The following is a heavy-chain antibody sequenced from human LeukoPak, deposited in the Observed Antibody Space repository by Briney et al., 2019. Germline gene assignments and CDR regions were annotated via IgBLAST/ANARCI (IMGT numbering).Heavy chain of an antibody. CDR2: INYSGST. CDR1: GGSISSSSYY. Sequence: SETLSLTCTVSGGSISSSSYYWGWIRQPPGKGLEWIGEINYSGSTNYNPSLKSRVTMSVDTSKNQFSLKLSSVTAADTAVYYCAREEGIVRPYGDFWSGYYYFDYWGQGTLVTVSS. CDR3: AREEGIVRPYGDFWSGYYYFDY. V-gene: IGHV4-39*07. J-gene: IGHJ4*02. D-gene: IGHD3-3*01.